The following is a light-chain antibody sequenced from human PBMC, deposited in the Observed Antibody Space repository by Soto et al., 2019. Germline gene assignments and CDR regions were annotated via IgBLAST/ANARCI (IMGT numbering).Light chain of an antibody. V-gene: IGLV2-8*01. CDR2: EVS. Sequence: QSALTQPPSASGSPGQSVTISCTGTSSDIGNYIYVSWYQQHPGKAPRLIIYEVSKRPSGVPDRFSGSKSGNTASLTVSGLHPEDEADYYGSSFVANTNGGLGGGT. CDR3: SSFVANTNGG. J-gene: IGLJ3*02. CDR1: SSDIGNYIY.